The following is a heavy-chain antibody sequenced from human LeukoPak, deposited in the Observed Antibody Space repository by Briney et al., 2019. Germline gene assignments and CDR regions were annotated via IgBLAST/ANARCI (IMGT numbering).Heavy chain of an antibody. CDR1: GFTFSGSA. D-gene: IGHD3-3*01. CDR2: ISGSGGST. CDR3: AKGAYDFWSGYLYY. J-gene: IGHJ4*02. Sequence: GGSLRLSCAASGFTFSGSAMHWVRQAPGKGLEWVSAISGSGGSTYYADSVKGRLTISRDNSKNTLYLQMNSLRAEDTAVYYCAKGAYDFWSGYLYYWGQGTLVTVSS. V-gene: IGHV3-23*01.